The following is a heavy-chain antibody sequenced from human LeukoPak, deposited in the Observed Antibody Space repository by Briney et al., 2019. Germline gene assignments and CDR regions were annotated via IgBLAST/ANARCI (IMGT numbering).Heavy chain of an antibody. D-gene: IGHD2-21*01. CDR2: IYYSGST. Sequence: SETLSLTCTVSGGSISSSSYYWGWIRQPPGKGLEWIGSIYYSGSTYYNPSLKSRVTISVDTSKNQFSLKLSSVTAADTAVYYCVVRDSLDYWGQGTLVTVSS. V-gene: IGHV4-39*07. CDR1: GGSISSSSYY. CDR3: VVRDSLDY. J-gene: IGHJ4*02.